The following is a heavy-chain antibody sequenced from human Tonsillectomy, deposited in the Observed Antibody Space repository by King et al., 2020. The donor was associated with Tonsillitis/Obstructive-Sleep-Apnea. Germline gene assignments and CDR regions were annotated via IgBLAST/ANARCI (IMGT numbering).Heavy chain of an antibody. D-gene: IGHD5-24*01. Sequence: QLVQSGGGLVQPGGALKLSCAASGFTFSGSAMHWVRQASGKGLEWVGRIRSKANSYATPYAASVKGRFTISRDDSKNTAYLQMNSLKTEDTAVYYCTSRSTNYYYYMDVWGKGTTVTVSS. J-gene: IGHJ6*03. CDR1: GFTFSGSA. CDR3: TSRSTNYYYYMDV. CDR2: IRSKANSYAT. V-gene: IGHV3-73*01.